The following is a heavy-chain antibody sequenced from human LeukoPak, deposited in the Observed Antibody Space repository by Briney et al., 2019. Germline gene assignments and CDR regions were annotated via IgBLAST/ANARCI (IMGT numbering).Heavy chain of an antibody. Sequence: PGRSLRLCCAASGFTFSSYGMHWVRQAPGKGLEWVAVISYDGSNKYYADSVKGRFTISRDNSKNTLYLQMNSLRAEDTAVYYCAMETTSYFDYWGQGTLVTVSS. CDR3: AMETTSYFDY. CDR2: ISYDGSNK. J-gene: IGHJ4*02. V-gene: IGHV3-30*03. D-gene: IGHD1-14*01. CDR1: GFTFSSYG.